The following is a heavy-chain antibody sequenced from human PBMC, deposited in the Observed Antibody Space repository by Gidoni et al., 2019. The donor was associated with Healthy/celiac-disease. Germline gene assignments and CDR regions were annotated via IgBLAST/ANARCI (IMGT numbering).Heavy chain of an antibody. D-gene: IGHD2-21*02. CDR3: TTIPNCGGDCYSSG. CDR2: IKSKTDGGTT. J-gene: IGHJ4*02. V-gene: IGHV3-15*01. Sequence: EVQLVESGGGLVKPGGYLRLPCAASGFTFSNAWMSWVRKAPGKVLEWVGRIKSKTDGGTTDYAAPVKGRFTISRDDSKNTLYLQMNSLKTEDTAVYYCTTIPNCGGDCYSSGWGQGTLVTVSS. CDR1: GFTFSNAW.